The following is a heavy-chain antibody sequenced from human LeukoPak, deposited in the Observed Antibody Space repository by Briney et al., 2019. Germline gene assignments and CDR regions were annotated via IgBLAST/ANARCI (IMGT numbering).Heavy chain of an antibody. CDR1: GFTVSTNY. D-gene: IGHD2-15*01. J-gene: IGHJ4*02. CDR2: ISGSGGST. V-gene: IGHV3-23*01. CDR3: ARAEPHIVVVVAAPDY. Sequence: GGSLRLSCAASGFTVSTNYMTWVRQAPGKGLEWVSAISGSGGSTYYADSVKGRFTISRDNSKNTLYLQMNSLRAEDTAVYYCARAEPHIVVVVAAPDYWGQGTLVTVSS.